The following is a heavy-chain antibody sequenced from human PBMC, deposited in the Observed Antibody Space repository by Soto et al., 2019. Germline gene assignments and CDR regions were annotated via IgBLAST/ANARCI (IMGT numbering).Heavy chain of an antibody. Sequence: QVQLVESGGGVVQPGRSLRLSCAASGFTFSSYAIHWVRQAPGKGLEWVAVVSYDGRDKYYTGSVKGRFTISRDNSKNTLYLQMNSLSAEDTAVYYCAGVRIVYTGYDAIDYWGQGILVTVSS. CDR1: GFTFSSYA. CDR3: AGVRIVYTGYDAIDY. D-gene: IGHD5-12*01. J-gene: IGHJ4*02. CDR2: VSYDGRDK. V-gene: IGHV3-30*04.